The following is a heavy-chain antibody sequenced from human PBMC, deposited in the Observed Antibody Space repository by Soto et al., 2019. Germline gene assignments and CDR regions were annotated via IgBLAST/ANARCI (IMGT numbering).Heavy chain of an antibody. J-gene: IGHJ4*02. Sequence: QVQLVESGGGVVQPGKSLRLSCTASGFTFSHYGMHWLRQAPGKGLEWVAVIIFDGSKKYYADSVKGRFTITRDNSGNAVYLQMNSLRAEDTAVYYFAKDWGYHFASGSSYFDYCGQGTLVTVSS. V-gene: IGHV3-30*18. CDR3: AKDWGYHFASGSSYFDY. D-gene: IGHD3-10*01. CDR2: IIFDGSKK. CDR1: GFTFSHYG.